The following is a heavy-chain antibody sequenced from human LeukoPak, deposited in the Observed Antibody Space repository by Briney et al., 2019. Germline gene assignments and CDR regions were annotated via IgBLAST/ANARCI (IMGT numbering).Heavy chain of an antibody. J-gene: IGHJ4*02. CDR1: GFTISSFD. V-gene: IGHV3-48*03. Sequence: GGSLRLSCAASGFTISSFDMNWVRQAPGKGLEWVSYIRSSGTIYYAHSVKGRFTISRDDAKNSLYLQMNSLRAEDTAVYYCASREANYYYDSSGYYDGWGQGTLVTVSS. CDR2: IRSSGTI. D-gene: IGHD3-22*01. CDR3: ASREANYYYDSSGYYDG.